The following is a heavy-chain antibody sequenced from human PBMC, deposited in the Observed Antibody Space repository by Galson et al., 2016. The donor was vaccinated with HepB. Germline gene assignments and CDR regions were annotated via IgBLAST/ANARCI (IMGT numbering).Heavy chain of an antibody. V-gene: IGHV3-48*01. CDR2: ISSSSSTI. D-gene: IGHD6-19*01. CDR1: GFTFSSYS. J-gene: IGHJ4*02. Sequence: SLRLSCAACGFTFSSYSMNWVRQAPGKGLEWVSYISSSSSTIYYADSVKGRFTISRDNAKNSLYLQMNSLRAEDTAVYYCAREAIAVAKNFDYWGQGTLVTVSS. CDR3: AREAIAVAKNFDY.